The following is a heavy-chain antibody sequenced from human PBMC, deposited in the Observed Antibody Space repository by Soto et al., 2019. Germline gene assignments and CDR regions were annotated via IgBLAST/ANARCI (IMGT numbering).Heavy chain of an antibody. CDR1: GYSFTNSA. V-gene: IGHV1-3*01. Sequence: ASVKVSCKASGYSFTNSAIHWLRQAPGQRLEWMGWINAGSGSAKYSQKFQSRVTITRDTSASTAYMELSSLKSEDTAMYYCARDHSGSYFPFFDHWGQATLVT. J-gene: IGHJ4*02. CDR3: ARDHSGSYFPFFDH. D-gene: IGHD1-26*01. CDR2: INAGSGSA.